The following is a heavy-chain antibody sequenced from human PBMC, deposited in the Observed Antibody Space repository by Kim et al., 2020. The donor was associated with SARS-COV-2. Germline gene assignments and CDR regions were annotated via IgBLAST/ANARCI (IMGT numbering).Heavy chain of an antibody. CDR3: ARAYELLKYYYDSSGYYDAFDI. V-gene: IGHV1-3*01. J-gene: IGHJ3*02. D-gene: IGHD3-22*01. CDR1: GYTFTSYA. Sequence: ASVKVSCKASGYTFTSYAMHWVRQAPGHRLEWMGWINAGNGNTKYSQKFQGRVTITRDTSASTAYMELSSLRSEDTAVYYCARAYELLKYYYDSSGYYDAFDIWGQGTMVTVSS. CDR2: INAGNGNT.